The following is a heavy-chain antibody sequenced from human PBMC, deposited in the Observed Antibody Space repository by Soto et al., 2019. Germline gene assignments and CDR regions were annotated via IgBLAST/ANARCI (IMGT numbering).Heavy chain of an antibody. CDR3: ARASGYSYGYDDFFDN. V-gene: IGHV4-59*01. D-gene: IGHD5-18*01. J-gene: IGHJ4*01. Sequence: QVQLQESGPGLVKPSETLSLTCTVSGGSINGYYWTWLRQSPTNGLEWIGYFHFSGSTKYNPSLESRLTISADPSKNQISLPLSSVTAADTAVYYCARASGYSYGYDDFFDNWGQGTLANVSS. CDR1: GGSINGYY. CDR2: FHFSGST.